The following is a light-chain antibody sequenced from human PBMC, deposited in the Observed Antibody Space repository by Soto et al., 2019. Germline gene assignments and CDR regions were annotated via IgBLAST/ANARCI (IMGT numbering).Light chain of an antibody. CDR3: QQYNKWPLT. V-gene: IGKV3-15*01. CDR2: HAS. CDR1: QSVYST. Sequence: EIVMTQSPATLSVSPGERATLSCRASQSVYSTLAWYQQKPGQAPSLLIYHASTRATGIPARFSGSGSGTEFTLTISSLQSEDFAVYYCQQYNKWPLTFGGGTKLESK. J-gene: IGKJ4*01.